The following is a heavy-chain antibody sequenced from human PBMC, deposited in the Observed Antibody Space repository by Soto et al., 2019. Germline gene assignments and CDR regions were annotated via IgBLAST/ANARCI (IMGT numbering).Heavy chain of an antibody. Sequence: PGGSLRLSWAASEFSFRGYFMTLVRQAPGKGLEWVALINEDGSQKYYVGSVKGRFIISRDNAKDSVYMQMDSLRAGDTAVYFCARVGRYGWDFDHWGQGTLVTVSS. CDR2: INEDGSQK. J-gene: IGHJ4*02. CDR3: ARVGRYGWDFDH. D-gene: IGHD5-18*01. CDR1: EFSFRGYF. V-gene: IGHV3-7*01.